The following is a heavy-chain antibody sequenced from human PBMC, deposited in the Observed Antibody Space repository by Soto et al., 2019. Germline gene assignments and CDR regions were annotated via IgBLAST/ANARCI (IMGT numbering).Heavy chain of an antibody. D-gene: IGHD5-12*01. CDR3: AKNPSLDIVVVRGDYDYDGMDV. CDR2: ISYDGSNK. CDR1: GFTFSTYA. Sequence: ESGGGVVQPGRSLRLSCAASGFTFSTYAMHWVRKAPGKGLGWVAVISYDGSNKYYADSVKGRFTISRDKSQNTLYLQMNSRRGEDPAVYYCAKNPSLDIVVVRGDYDYDGMDVWGQGTTVTFSS. J-gene: IGHJ6*02. V-gene: IGHV3-30*18.